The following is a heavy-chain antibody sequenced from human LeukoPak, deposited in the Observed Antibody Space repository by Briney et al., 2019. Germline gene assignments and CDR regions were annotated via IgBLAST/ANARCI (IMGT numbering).Heavy chain of an antibody. CDR2: IYTSGST. CDR3: ARDLEQLVGAFDY. D-gene: IGHD6-6*01. V-gene: IGHV4-4*07. J-gene: IGHJ4*02. CDR1: GGSISSYY. Sequence: SETLSLTCTVSGGSISSYYWSWIRQPXXXXXXXIGRIYTSGSTNYNPSLKSRVTMSVDTSKNQFSLKLSSVTAADTAVYYCARDLEQLVGAFDYWGQGTLVTVSS.